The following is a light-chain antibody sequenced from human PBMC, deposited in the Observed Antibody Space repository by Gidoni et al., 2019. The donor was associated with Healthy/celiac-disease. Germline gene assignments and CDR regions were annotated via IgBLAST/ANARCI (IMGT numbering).Light chain of an antibody. CDR3: QQYGSSSFT. Sequence: EIVLTQSPGTLSLSPGERATLSCRASQSVSSSYLAWYQQKPGQAPRLLIYGASSRATGIPDRFSGSGCGTDFALTISRLEPEDFAVYYCQQYGSSSFTFGPGTKVEIK. CDR2: GAS. CDR1: QSVSSSY. V-gene: IGKV3-20*01. J-gene: IGKJ3*01.